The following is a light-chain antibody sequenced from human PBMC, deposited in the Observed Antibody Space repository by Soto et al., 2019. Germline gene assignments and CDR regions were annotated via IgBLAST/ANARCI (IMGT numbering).Light chain of an antibody. J-gene: IGKJ2*01. V-gene: IGKV3-15*01. CDR3: QHYNNWPFT. CDR1: QSVSSD. Sequence: EIVMTQSPATLSVSPGERATLSCRASQSVSSDLAWYHQKPGQAPRLLIYGASARATGIPARFSGSGSGTEFTLTISSLQSEDFAVYYCQHYNNWPFTFGQGTKVDIK. CDR2: GAS.